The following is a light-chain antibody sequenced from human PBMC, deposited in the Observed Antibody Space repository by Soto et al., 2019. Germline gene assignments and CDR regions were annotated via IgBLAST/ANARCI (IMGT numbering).Light chain of an antibody. CDR3: QQYNNWPYT. CDR1: QSVSSN. CDR2: GAS. J-gene: IGKJ2*01. Sequence: EIVMTQSPATLSVSPGERAALSCRATQSVSSNFAWYQQKPGQAPRLLIYGASTRATGIPARFSGSGSGTDFTLTISSLQSEDVGIYYCQQYNNWPYTFGQGNKLEIK. V-gene: IGKV3-15*01.